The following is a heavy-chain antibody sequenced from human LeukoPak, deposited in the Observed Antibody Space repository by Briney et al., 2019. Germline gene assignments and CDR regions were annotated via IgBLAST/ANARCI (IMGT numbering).Heavy chain of an antibody. CDR2: ISPTGSTT. V-gene: IGHV3-74*01. D-gene: IGHD6-6*01. Sequence: GGSLRLSCAASGFTFSSYGINWVRQAPGKGLVWVSRISPTGSTTSYADSVKGRFTVSRDNAKNTLYLQVNNLRAEDTAVYYCARGPNSNWSGLDFWGQGTLLTVSS. J-gene: IGHJ4*02. CDR3: ARGPNSNWSGLDF. CDR1: GFTFSSYG.